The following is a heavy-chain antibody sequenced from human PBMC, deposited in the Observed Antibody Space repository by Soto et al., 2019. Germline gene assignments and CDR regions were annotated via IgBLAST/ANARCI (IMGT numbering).Heavy chain of an antibody. CDR3: ARHGEYGEPRRGYYYYMDV. V-gene: IGHV4-59*08. D-gene: IGHD4-17*01. CDR1: DGNSISFD. J-gene: IGHJ6*03. CDR2: IYYSGST. Sequence: TSLTLPLTYTVVDGNSISFDCSWIRQTTGKGLEWIGYIYYSGSTNYNPSLKSRVTISVDTSKNQFSLKLSSVTAADTAVYYCARHGEYGEPRRGYYYYMDVWGKGTTVTLSS.